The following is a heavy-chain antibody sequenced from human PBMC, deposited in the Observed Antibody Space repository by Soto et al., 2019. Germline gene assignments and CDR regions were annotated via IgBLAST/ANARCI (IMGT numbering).Heavy chain of an antibody. CDR2: IGTAGDT. CDR1: GFTFSSYD. Sequence: PGGSLRVSCAAAGFTFSSYDMHWVRQATGKGLEWVSAIGTAGDTYYPGSVKGRFTISRENAKNSLYLQMNSLRAGDTAVYYCARGGLHDAFDIWGQGTMVTVSS. J-gene: IGHJ3*02. V-gene: IGHV3-13*04. D-gene: IGHD3-16*01. CDR3: ARGGLHDAFDI.